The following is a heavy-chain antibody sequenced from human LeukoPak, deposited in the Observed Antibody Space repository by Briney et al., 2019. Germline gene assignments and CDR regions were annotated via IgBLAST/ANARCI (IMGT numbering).Heavy chain of an antibody. D-gene: IGHD4-17*01. CDR1: GYTFTGYY. CDR2: INPNSGGT. V-gene: IGHV1-2*02. CDR3: ARVWVNDYGEYNWFDP. J-gene: IGHJ5*02. Sequence: ASVKVSCEASGYTFTGYYMHWARQAPGQGLEWMGWINPNSGGTNYAQKFQGRVTMTRDTSISTAYMELSRLRSDDTAVYYCARVWVNDYGEYNWFDPWGQGTLVTVSS.